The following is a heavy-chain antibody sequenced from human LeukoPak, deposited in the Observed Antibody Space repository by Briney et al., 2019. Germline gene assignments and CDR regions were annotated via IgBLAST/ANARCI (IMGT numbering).Heavy chain of an antibody. CDR3: ARAARPSGYCSSTSCYPGGFDC. V-gene: IGHV4-4*07. D-gene: IGHD2-2*01. CDR1: GGSISSYY. CDR2: IYTSGST. Sequence: PSETLSHTCTVSGGSISSYYWGWIRQPAGKGLEWIGRIYTSGSTNYNPSLKSRVTMSVDTSKNQFSLKLSSVTAADTAVYYCARAARPSGYCSSTSCYPGGFDCWGQGTLVTVSS. J-gene: IGHJ4*02.